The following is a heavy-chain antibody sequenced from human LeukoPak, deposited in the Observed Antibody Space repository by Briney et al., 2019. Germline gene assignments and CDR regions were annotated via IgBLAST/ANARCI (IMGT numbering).Heavy chain of an antibody. J-gene: IGHJ4*02. CDR2: ISSSGSTI. CDR3: TREQDREAAGTVIGDY. V-gene: IGHV3-48*03. D-gene: IGHD6-13*01. Sequence: GGSLRLSCAASGFTFSSYEMNWVRQAPGKGLEWVSYISSSGSTIYYADSVKGRFTISRDNAKNSLYLQMNSLRADDTAVYYCTREQDREAAGTVIGDYWGQGALVTVSS. CDR1: GFTFSSYE.